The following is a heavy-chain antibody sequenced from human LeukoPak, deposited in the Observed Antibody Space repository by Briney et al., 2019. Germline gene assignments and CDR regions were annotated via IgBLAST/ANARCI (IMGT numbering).Heavy chain of an antibody. V-gene: IGHV3-23*01. CDR2: ISYSGANS. D-gene: IGHD2-15*01. Sequence: QAGGSLRLSCAASGFTFSGSAMSWVRQATGEGLEWVSLISYSGANSYYTDSVRGRFTISRDNSKDTLFLQMNSLRAEDTAIYYCARRADCSGGTCPPGWWGQGTLVTVSS. CDR3: ARRADCSGGTCPPGW. J-gene: IGHJ4*02. CDR1: GFTFSGSA.